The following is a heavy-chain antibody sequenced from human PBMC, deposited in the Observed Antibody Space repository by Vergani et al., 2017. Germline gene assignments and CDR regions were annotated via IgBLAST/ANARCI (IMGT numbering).Heavy chain of an antibody. CDR2: ISAYNGNT. CDR1: GYTFTSYG. V-gene: IGHV1-18*04. Sequence: QVQLVQSGAEVKKPGASVKVFCKASGYTFTSYGISWVRQAPGQGLEWMGWISAYNGNTNYAQKLQGRVTMTTDTSTRTAYMELRSLRSEDTAVYYCAGERSIAAAGQYNWFAPWGQGTLVTVSS. D-gene: IGHD6-13*01. CDR3: AGERSIAAAGQYNWFAP. J-gene: IGHJ5*02.